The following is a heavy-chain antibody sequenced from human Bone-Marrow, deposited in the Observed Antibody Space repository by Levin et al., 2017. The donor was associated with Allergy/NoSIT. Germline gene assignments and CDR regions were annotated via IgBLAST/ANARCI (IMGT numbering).Heavy chain of an antibody. V-gene: IGHV3-7*01. D-gene: IGHD5-18*01. J-gene: IGHJ5*02. Sequence: GESLKISCAVSGITFSYDWMAWVRQAPGKGLEWVGNMNQDGSEKYYLDSVKGRFTISRDNAKNSLYLQMESLRAEDTAVYYCAAIASVTFDPWGQGTLVTVSS. CDR2: MNQDGSEK. CDR3: AAIASVTFDP. CDR1: GITFSYDW.